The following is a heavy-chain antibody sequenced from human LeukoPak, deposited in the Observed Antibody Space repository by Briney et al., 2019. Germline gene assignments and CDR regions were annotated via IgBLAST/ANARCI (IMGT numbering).Heavy chain of an antibody. CDR1: GYTLTRYG. V-gene: IGHV1-18*01. J-gene: IGHJ4*02. CDR3: AREDGYNFFDY. D-gene: IGHD5-24*01. Sequence: ASVKVSCKASGYTLTRYGMSWVRQAPGQGLEWMGWISGSNGNTNYAQKLQGRVTMTTDTSTSTAYMELRSLRSDDTAVYYCAREDGYNFFDYWGQGTLVTVSS. CDR2: ISGSNGNT.